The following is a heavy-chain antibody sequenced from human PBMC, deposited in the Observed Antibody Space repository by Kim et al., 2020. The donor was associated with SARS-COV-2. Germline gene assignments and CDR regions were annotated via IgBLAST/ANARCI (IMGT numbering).Heavy chain of an antibody. V-gene: IGHV3-64*01. CDR2: ISSNGGST. J-gene: IGHJ4*02. D-gene: IGHD3-22*01. CDR1: GFTFSSYA. Sequence: GGSLRLSCAASGFTFSSYAMHWVRQAPGKGLEYVSAISSNGGSTYYANSVKGRFTISRDNSKNTLYLQMGSLRAEDMAVYYCARDHVNTYYYDSSGYYSVDYWGQGTLVTVSS. CDR3: ARDHVNTYYYDSSGYYSVDY.